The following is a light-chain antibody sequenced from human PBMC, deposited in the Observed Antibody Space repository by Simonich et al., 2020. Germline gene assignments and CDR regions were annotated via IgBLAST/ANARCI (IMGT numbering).Light chain of an antibody. V-gene: IGKV3-15*01. CDR3: QQYNNWPPYT. J-gene: IGKJ2*01. CDR2: GAS. CDR1: QSVSSN. Sequence: EIVMTQSPATLSVSPGERATLSCGASQSVSSNLAWYQQKPGQAPRLPIYGASTRATGIPARFSGSGSGTEFTLTISSMQSEDFAVYYCQQYNNWPPYTFGQGTKLEIK.